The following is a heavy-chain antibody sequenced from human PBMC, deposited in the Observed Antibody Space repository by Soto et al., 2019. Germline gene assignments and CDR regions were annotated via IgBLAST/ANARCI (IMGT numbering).Heavy chain of an antibody. V-gene: IGHV4-31*11. CDR3: ARPNDYWNGYGPFDY. CDR1: GRSISSVGYY. D-gene: IGHD3-3*01. Sequence: QVQLQASGPGLVKPSQTLSLTCAVSGRSISSVGYYWSWVRQHPGKGLEWIGSISYTGNTYYNPSPENRLSISLDTSENRFYLRLNSVTAADTAIYYCARPNDYWNGYGPFDYWGQGSLVTVSS. J-gene: IGHJ4*02. CDR2: ISYTGNT.